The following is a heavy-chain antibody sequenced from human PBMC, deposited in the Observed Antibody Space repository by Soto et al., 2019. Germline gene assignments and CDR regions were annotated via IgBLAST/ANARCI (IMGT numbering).Heavy chain of an antibody. CDR3: AKNLGSGYYYDSSGYYSAYYYYYYGMDV. CDR1: GFTFSSYG. J-gene: IGHJ6*02. D-gene: IGHD3-22*01. CDR2: ISYDGSNK. Sequence: GSLRLSCAASGFTFSSYGMHWVRQAPGKGLEWVAVISYDGSNKYYADSVKGRFTISRDNSKNTLYLQMNSLRAEDTAVYYCAKNLGSGYYYDSSGYYSAYYYYYYGMDVCDQGTTVTVSS. V-gene: IGHV3-30*18.